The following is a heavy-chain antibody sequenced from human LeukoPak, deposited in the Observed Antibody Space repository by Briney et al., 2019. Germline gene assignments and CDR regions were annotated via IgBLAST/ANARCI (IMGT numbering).Heavy chain of an antibody. Sequence: PSETLSLTCAVYGGSFSGYYWSWIRQPPGKGLEWIGEINHSGSTNYNPSLKSRVTISVDTSKSPFSLKLSSVPAADTAVYSCAREIVVVPAAIRAWFDPWGQGTLVTVSS. CDR2: INHSGST. CDR3: AREIVVVPAAIRAWFDP. V-gene: IGHV4-34*01. D-gene: IGHD2-2*02. J-gene: IGHJ5*02. CDR1: GGSFSGYY.